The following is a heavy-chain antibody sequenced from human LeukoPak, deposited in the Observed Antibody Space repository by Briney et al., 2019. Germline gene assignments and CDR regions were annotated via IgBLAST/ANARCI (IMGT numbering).Heavy chain of an antibody. CDR1: GGSFSGYY. CDR3: ARAPGRPAAVFDY. J-gene: IGHJ4*02. V-gene: IGHV4-34*01. Sequence: PSETLSLTCAVYGGSFSGYYWSWIRQPPGKGLEWIGEINHSGSTNYSPSLKSRVTISLDTPKNQFSLKLSSVTAADTAVYYCARAPGRPAAVFDYWGQGTLVTVSS. CDR2: INHSGST. D-gene: IGHD2-2*01.